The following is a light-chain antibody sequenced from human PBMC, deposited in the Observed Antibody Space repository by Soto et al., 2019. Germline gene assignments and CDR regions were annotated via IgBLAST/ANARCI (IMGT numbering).Light chain of an antibody. CDR1: QNLLHSNGYNY. J-gene: IGKJ2*01. CDR3: MQARQTLMYS. CDR2: LGS. V-gene: IGKV2-28*01. Sequence: DIVMTQSPLSLPVTPGEPASISCRSSQNLLHSNGYNYVDWYLQQPGQSPQLLIYLGSTRASGVPDMFSGSGSGTDFTLRSSRVEAEDVGVYYCMQARQTLMYSFGQGTKLEIK.